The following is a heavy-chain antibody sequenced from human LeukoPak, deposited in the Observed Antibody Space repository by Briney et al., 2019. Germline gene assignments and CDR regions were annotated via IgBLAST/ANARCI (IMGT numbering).Heavy chain of an antibody. CDR3: AKDGGGWLQLSFDY. Sequence: GSLRLSCAASGFNFSRYGMSWVRQASGKGVELVSALSGSGGSTFYADSVKGRFTISRDNSKNTLFLQMNSLRAEDTAVYYCAKDGGGWLQLSFDYWGQGTLVTVSS. J-gene: IGHJ4*02. D-gene: IGHD5-24*01. V-gene: IGHV3-23*01. CDR1: GFNFSRYG. CDR2: LSGSGGST.